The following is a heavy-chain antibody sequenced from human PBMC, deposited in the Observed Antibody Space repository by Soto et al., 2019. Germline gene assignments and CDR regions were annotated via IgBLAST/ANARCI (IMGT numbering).Heavy chain of an antibody. D-gene: IGHD6-13*01. CDR1: GFTFSSYW. CDR3: ARAGSSSWWYYYYYYMDV. V-gene: IGHV3-7*01. J-gene: IGHJ6*03. CDR2: IKQGGSEK. Sequence: GGSLRLSCAASGFTFSSYWMSWVRQAPGKGLEWVANIKQGGSEKYFVDSVKGRFTISRDNAKNSLYLQMNSLRAEDTAVYYCARAGSSSWWYYYYYYMDVWGKGTTVTVSS.